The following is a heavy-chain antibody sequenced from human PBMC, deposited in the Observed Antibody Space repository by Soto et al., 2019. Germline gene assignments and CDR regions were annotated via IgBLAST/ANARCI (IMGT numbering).Heavy chain of an antibody. CDR3: AKSIRYCSGGSCYSFDY. CDR2: ISYDGSNK. Sequence: GGSLRLSCAASGFTFSSYGMHWVRQAPGKGLEWVAVISYDGSNKYYADSVKGRFTISRDNSKNTLYLQMNSLRAEDTAVYYCAKSIRYCSGGSCYSFDYWGQGTLVTVSS. V-gene: IGHV3-30*18. CDR1: GFTFSSYG. D-gene: IGHD2-15*01. J-gene: IGHJ4*02.